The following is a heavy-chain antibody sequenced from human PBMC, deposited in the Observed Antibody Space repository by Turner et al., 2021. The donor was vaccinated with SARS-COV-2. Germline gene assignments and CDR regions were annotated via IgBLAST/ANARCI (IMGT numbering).Heavy chain of an antibody. J-gene: IGHJ3*02. D-gene: IGHD3-22*01. CDR2: ISSSSSYI. V-gene: IGHV3-21*01. CDR1: GFTFSSYT. CDR3: ARWGPNYYDSSGYYPDAFDI. Sequence: EVQLVESGGGLVMPGGSLRLSCAASGFTFSSYTMNWVRQAPGKGLEWVSSISSSSSYIYYADSVKGRFTISRDNAKNSLYLQMNSLRAEDTAVYYCARWGPNYYDSSGYYPDAFDIWGQGTMVTVSS.